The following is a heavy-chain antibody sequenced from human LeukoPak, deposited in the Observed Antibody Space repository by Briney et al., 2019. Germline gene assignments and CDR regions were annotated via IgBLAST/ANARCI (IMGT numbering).Heavy chain of an antibody. CDR3: VKGCMSEDGLDF. Sequence: GGSLRLSCEASGFTFGRSAMTWVRQTPGKGLEWFSSISSSGNTYYADSVKGRFTISRDNSKNLVNLQMNSLRAEDTAIYYCVKGCMSEDGLDFWGQGSLVTVSS. J-gene: IGHJ4*02. V-gene: IGHV3-23*01. D-gene: IGHD2-8*01. CDR1: GFTFGRSA. CDR2: ISSSGNT.